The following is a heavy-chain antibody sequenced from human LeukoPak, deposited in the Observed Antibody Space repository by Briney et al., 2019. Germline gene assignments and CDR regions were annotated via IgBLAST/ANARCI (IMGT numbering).Heavy chain of an antibody. CDR2: VYYSWST. Sequence: PSETLSLTCTVSGGSISSYYWSWIRQPPGKGPEWIGHVYYSWSTNYNPLLKSRVTISVDTSKNQFSLKLSSVTAADTAVYYCARRRAEGGSNGHYNWFDPWGQGILVTVSS. CDR1: GGSISSYY. CDR3: ARRRAEGGSNGHYNWFDP. D-gene: IGHD6-13*01. J-gene: IGHJ5*02. V-gene: IGHV4-59*08.